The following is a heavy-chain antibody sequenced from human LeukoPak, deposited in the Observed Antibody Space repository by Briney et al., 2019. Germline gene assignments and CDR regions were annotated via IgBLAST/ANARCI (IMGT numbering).Heavy chain of an antibody. CDR2: IWFDGSNK. CDR3: ARETHLVPDY. V-gene: IGHV3-33*01. J-gene: IGHJ4*02. CDR1: AFSLSNHG. Sequence: GRSLRLSCAASAFSLSNHGMHWVRQAPGKGLEWVAVIWFDGSNKYYADSVKGRFTISRDNSKKTLYLQMNSLRAEDTAVYYCARETHLVPDYCAQGTLVTVSS. D-gene: IGHD6-13*01.